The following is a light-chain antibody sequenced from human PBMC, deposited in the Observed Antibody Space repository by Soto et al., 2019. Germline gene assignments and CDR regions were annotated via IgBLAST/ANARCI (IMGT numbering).Light chain of an antibody. Sequence: DIQMTQSPSTLSASVGARVTITCRVSQSISSWLAWYQQEPGKAPKLLIYAASSLQSGVPSRCSGSGSGTDFTLTISSLQPEDFATYYCQQSYSTPPITFGQGTRLEIK. CDR1: QSISSW. J-gene: IGKJ5*01. V-gene: IGKV1-39*01. CDR3: QQSYSTPPIT. CDR2: AAS.